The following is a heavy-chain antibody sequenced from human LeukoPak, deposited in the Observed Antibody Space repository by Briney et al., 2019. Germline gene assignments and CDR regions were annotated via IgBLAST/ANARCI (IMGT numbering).Heavy chain of an antibody. V-gene: IGHV4-38-2*01. Sequence: SETLSLTXAVSGYSISSGYYWGWIRQPPGKGPEWIGSIYHSGSTYYNPSLKSRVTISVDTSKNQFSLKLSSVTAADTAVYYCARRGGSSGYQRYFDYWGQGTLVTVSS. D-gene: IGHD3-22*01. CDR3: ARRGGSSGYQRYFDY. J-gene: IGHJ4*02. CDR2: IYHSGST. CDR1: GYSISSGYY.